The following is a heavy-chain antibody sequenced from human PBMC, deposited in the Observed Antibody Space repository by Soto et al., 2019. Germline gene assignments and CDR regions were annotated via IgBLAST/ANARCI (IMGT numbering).Heavy chain of an antibody. V-gene: IGHV1-69*01. CDR2: IIPIFGTA. Sequence: QVQLVQSGAEVKKPGSSVKVSCKASGGTFSSYAISWVRQAPGQGLEWMGGIIPIFGTANYAQKFQGRVTITADESTSTAYMELSSLRSEDTAVYYCARASGRTTGTTKGPRAHYYYYGMDVWGQGTTVTVSS. J-gene: IGHJ6*02. CDR1: GGTFSSYA. D-gene: IGHD1-1*01. CDR3: ARASGRTTGTTKGPRAHYYYYGMDV.